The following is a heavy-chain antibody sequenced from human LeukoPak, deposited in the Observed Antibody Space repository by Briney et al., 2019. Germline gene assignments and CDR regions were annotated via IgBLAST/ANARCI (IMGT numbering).Heavy chain of an antibody. Sequence: PSETLSLTCTVSGGSISSSSYYWGWIRQPPGKGLEWIGSIYYSGSTYYNPSLKSRVTISVDTSKNQFSLKLSPVTAADTAVYYCARSLHDYLRWFDPWGQGTLVTVSS. J-gene: IGHJ5*02. V-gene: IGHV4-39*01. CDR3: ARSLHDYLRWFDP. CDR2: IYYSGST. CDR1: GGSISSSSYY. D-gene: IGHD4/OR15-4a*01.